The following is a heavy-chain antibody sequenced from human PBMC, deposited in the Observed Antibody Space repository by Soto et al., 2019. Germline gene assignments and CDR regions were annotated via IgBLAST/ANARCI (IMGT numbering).Heavy chain of an antibody. CDR2: ISSSSSYI. CDR1: GFTFSSYS. D-gene: IGHD3-9*01. J-gene: IGHJ6*02. V-gene: IGHV3-21*01. Sequence: EVQLVESGGGLGKPGGSLRLSCAASGFTFSSYSMNWVRQAPGKGLEWVSSISSSSSYIYYADSVKGRFTISRDNAKNSLYLQMNSLRAEDTAVYYCARDLPYYDILTGYYYYGMDVWGQGTTVTVSS. CDR3: ARDLPYYDILTGYYYYGMDV.